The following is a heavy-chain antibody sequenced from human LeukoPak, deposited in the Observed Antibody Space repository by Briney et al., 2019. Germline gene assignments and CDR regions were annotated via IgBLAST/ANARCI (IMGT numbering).Heavy chain of an antibody. D-gene: IGHD3-22*01. Sequence: ASVKVSCKASGYTFTDYYTHWVRQAPGQGLEWLGRIKPKSGGTTYAQKFQGRVTMTRDTSITTAYMELSSLRSDDTAVYYCVNGGVYYEDISGDYWGQGTLVTVSS. CDR2: IKPKSGGT. J-gene: IGHJ4*02. V-gene: IGHV1-2*06. CDR1: GYTFTDYY. CDR3: VNGGVYYEDISGDY.